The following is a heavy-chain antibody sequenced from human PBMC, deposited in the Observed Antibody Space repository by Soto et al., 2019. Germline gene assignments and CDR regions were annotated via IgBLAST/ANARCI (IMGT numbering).Heavy chain of an antibody. Sequence: EEQMLESGGGLVQPGGSLRLSCAASGCTFSDYAVSWVRQAPEKGLERVSAISGSGDSTFYADSVRGRFTISRDDSKNTLYLQMNTLRAEDTAVYFCARGSCPSGYCALDLWGQGTTVTVSS. J-gene: IGHJ6*02. V-gene: IGHV3-23*01. D-gene: IGHD3-10*01. CDR1: GCTFSDYA. CDR2: ISGSGDST. CDR3: ARGSCPSGYCALDL.